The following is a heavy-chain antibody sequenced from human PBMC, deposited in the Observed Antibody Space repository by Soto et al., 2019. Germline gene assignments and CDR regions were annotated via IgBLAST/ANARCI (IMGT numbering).Heavy chain of an antibody. Sequence: EVQLLESGGGLVKPGGSLRLSCAASGFTFRSYVMSWVRQAPGKGLEWLSTITGTGSNTYYADSVRGRFAISRDNSKDTLYLQMDSLGAEDTAVYYCGKMAWLGDLPGHDFWGQGTLVTVSS. D-gene: IGHD3-10*01. J-gene: IGHJ4*02. V-gene: IGHV3-23*01. CDR3: GKMAWLGDLPGHDF. CDR1: GFTFRSYV. CDR2: ITGTGSNT.